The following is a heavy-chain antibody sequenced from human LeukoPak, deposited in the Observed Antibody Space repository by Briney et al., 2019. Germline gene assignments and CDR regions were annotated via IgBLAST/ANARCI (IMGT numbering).Heavy chain of an antibody. J-gene: IGHJ5*02. CDR2: MNPNSGNT. D-gene: IGHD3-16*01. Sequence: ASVKVSCKASGYTFTSYDINWVRQATGQRLEWMGWMNPNSGNTGYAQKIQGSVTSTRNTSIRTAYMVLRSLRSEDTAVYDCARGNYDYVWRSYGWFDPWGQGTLVTVSS. CDR3: ARGNYDYVWRSYGWFDP. CDR1: GYTFTSYD. V-gene: IGHV1-8*03.